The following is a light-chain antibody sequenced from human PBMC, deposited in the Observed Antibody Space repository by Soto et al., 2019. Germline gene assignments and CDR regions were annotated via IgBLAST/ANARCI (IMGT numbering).Light chain of an antibody. V-gene: IGKV1-12*01. CDR1: QDISTW. CDR2: AAP. Sequence: DIQMTQSPSSVSASVGDRVTITCRASQDISTWLAWYQQKPGQAPKLLIYAAPGLESGVPSRFSGSGSGTDFTLIISSLQAEDSATYYCQQTNSFPRTFGQGTKVEIK. J-gene: IGKJ2*02. CDR3: QQTNSFPRT.